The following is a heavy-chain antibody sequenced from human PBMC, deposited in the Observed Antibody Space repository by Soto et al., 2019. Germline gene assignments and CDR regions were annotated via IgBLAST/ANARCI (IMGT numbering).Heavy chain of an antibody. V-gene: IGHV1-69*02. D-gene: IGHD6-13*01. CDR3: ARSIAGTDAFDI. CDR2: IIPILGIA. J-gene: IGHJ3*02. CDR1: GGTFSSYT. Sequence: SVKVSCKASGGTFSSYTISWVRQAPGQGLEWMGRIIPILGIANYAQKFQGRVTITADKSTSTAYMELSSLRSEDTAVYYCARSIAGTDAFDIWGQGTMVTVSS.